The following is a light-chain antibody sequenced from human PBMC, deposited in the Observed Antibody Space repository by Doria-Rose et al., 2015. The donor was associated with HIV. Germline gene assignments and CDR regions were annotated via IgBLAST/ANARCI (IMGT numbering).Light chain of an antibody. CDR3: QQSYSLFT. CDR2: AAS. Sequence: DIRLTQSPPSLSASVGDRVTITCRASQSISTYLNWYQHKPGEAPKLLIYAASTLQRGVTSRFSGSGSGTDFTLTISSLRPEDFATYYCQQSYSLFTFGPGTNVDIK. CDR1: QSISTY. V-gene: IGKV1-39*01. J-gene: IGKJ3*01.